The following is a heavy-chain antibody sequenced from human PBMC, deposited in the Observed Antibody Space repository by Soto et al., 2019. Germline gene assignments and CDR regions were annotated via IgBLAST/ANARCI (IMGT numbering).Heavy chain of an antibody. V-gene: IGHV1-58*01. D-gene: IGHD3-10*01. CDR3: AAALPWFGELLWAVDYYYYGMDV. CDR2: IVVGSGNT. J-gene: IGHJ6*02. CDR1: GFTFTSSA. Sequence: SVKVSCNAAGFTFTSSAVQLVRQARGQRLEWIGWIVVGSGNTNYAQKFQERVTITRDMSTSTAYMELSSLRSEDTAVYYCAAALPWFGELLWAVDYYYYGMDVWGQGTTVT.